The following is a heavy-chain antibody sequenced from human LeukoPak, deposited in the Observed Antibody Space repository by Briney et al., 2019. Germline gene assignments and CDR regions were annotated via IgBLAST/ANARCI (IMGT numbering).Heavy chain of an antibody. CDR3: ARDRDDFWSGYYILNDY. CDR1: GYTFTGYY. Sequence: GASVKVSCKASGYTFTGYYMHWVRQAPGQGLEWMGWINPNSGGTNYAQRFQDRVTMTRDTSISTAYMELSRLRSDDTAVYYCARDRDDFWSGYYILNDYWGQGTLVTVSS. CDR2: INPNSGGT. J-gene: IGHJ4*02. V-gene: IGHV1-2*02. D-gene: IGHD3-3*01.